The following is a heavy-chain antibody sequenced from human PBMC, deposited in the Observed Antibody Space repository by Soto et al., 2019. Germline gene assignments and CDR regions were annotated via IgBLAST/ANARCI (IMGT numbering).Heavy chain of an antibody. D-gene: IGHD6-6*01. CDR2: IYYSGST. CDR1: GGSISSSSYY. V-gene: IGHV4-39*01. CDR3: ARHEGRKLGTPDRFDY. J-gene: IGHJ4*02. Sequence: PSETLSLTCTVSGGSISSSSYYWGWIRQPPGKGLEWIGSIYYSGSTYYNPSLKSRVTISVDTSKNQFSLKLSSVTAADTAVYYCARHEGRKLGTPDRFDYWGQGTLVTVSS.